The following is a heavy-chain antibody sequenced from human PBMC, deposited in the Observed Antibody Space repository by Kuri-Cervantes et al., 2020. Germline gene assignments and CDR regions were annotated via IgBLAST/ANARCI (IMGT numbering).Heavy chain of an antibody. J-gene: IGHJ5*02. V-gene: IGHV3-74*01. D-gene: IGHD6-13*01. CDR3: AKDSSSWISYWFDP. Sequence: GGSLRLSCAASGFTFSSYWMHWVRQAPGKGLVWVSRINSDGSSTSYADSVKGRFTISRDNSKNTLYLQMNSLRAEDTAVYYCAKDSSSWISYWFDPWGQGTLVTVSS. CDR1: GFTFSSYW. CDR2: INSDGSST.